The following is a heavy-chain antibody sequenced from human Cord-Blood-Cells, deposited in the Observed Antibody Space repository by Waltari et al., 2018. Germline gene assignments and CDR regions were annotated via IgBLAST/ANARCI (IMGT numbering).Heavy chain of an antibody. D-gene: IGHD3-10*01. CDR3: ARGYYGSGSYTFFSDAFDI. Sequence: QVQLQQWGAGMLKPSETLSLTCAVYGGSFSGYYWSWIRQTPGKGLEWIGEINHSVSTRYHPSLKSRVTISVDASKNQFSLKLSSVTAADTAVYYCARGYYGSGSYTFFSDAFDIWGQGTMVTVSS. CDR1: GGSFSGYY. V-gene: IGHV4-34*01. J-gene: IGHJ3*02. CDR2: INHSVST.